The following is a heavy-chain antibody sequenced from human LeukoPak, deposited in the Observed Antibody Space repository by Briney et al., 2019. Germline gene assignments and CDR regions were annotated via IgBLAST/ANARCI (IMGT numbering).Heavy chain of an antibody. J-gene: IGHJ4*02. CDR3: ARMTTVTIFDY. V-gene: IGHV3-74*01. CDR2: VNTGGSGT. D-gene: IGHD4-17*01. Sequence: GGSLRLSCAASGFTFSSYWMHWVRQDPGKGLVWVSRVNTGGSGTSYADSVKGRFTISRDNAKNSLYLQMNSLRAEDTAVYYCARMTTVTIFDYWGQGTLVTVSS. CDR1: GFTFSSYW.